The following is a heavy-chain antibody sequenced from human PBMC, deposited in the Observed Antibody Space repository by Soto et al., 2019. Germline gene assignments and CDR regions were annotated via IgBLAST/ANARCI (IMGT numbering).Heavy chain of an antibody. CDR1: GVTFKDYG. Sequence: PGGSLRLSCGAPGVTFKDYGMHWVRQAPGKGLEWVAVISYDGKHTYYADSVKGRFTISKDKSKRTLFLQMNSLRVDDTAVYYCARDGWGSNWYFDLWGRGTLVTVSS. CDR3: ARDGWGSNWYFDL. D-gene: IGHD3-16*01. V-gene: IGHV3-30*03. J-gene: IGHJ2*01. CDR2: ISYDGKHT.